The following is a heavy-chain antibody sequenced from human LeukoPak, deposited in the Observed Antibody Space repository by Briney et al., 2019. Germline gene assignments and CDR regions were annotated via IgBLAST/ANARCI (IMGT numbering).Heavy chain of an antibody. CDR2: IYPADSDT. Sequence: GESLKISCKGSGYSFTSYWIGWVRQLPGKGLEWMGIIYPADSDTRYSPSFQGQVTISADKSISTAYLQWSSLKASDTAMYYCARLDYYDSSGYYPFDYWGQGTLVTVSS. CDR1: GYSFTSYW. V-gene: IGHV5-51*01. CDR3: ARLDYYDSSGYYPFDY. J-gene: IGHJ4*02. D-gene: IGHD3-22*01.